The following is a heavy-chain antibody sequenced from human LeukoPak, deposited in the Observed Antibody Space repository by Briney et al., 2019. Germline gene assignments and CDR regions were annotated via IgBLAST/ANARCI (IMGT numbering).Heavy chain of an antibody. Sequence: GGSLRLSCAASGFTFDDYAMHWVRQAPGKGLEWVSGISWNSGSIGYADSVKGRFTISRDNAKNSLYLQMNSLRAKDTALYYCAKDITSWYLDAFDIWGQGTMVTVSS. CDR2: ISWNSGSI. CDR3: AKDITSWYLDAFDI. D-gene: IGHD6-13*01. J-gene: IGHJ3*02. V-gene: IGHV3-9*01. CDR1: GFTFDDYA.